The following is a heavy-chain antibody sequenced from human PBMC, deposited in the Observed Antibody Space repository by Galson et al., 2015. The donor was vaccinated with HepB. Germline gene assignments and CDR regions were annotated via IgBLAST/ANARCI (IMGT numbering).Heavy chain of an antibody. D-gene: IGHD3-16*01. V-gene: IGHV3-23*01. J-gene: IGHJ4*02. CDR1: GFTFTRYA. CDR2: ISGDGGVT. Sequence: LRLSCAASGFTFTRYAITWVRQAPGKGLEYISSISGDGGVTYYADSVKGRFTISRDNSKKTVYLQVNSLRAEETAVYFCAKVAILGATPHYFDYWGQGILVTVSS. CDR3: AKVAILGATPHYFDY.